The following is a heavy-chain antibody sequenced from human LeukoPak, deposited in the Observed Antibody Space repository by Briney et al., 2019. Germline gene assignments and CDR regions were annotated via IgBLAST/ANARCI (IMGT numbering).Heavy chain of an antibody. CDR2: IYTSGST. CDR3: ARGAVVVVAAQTYMDV. D-gene: IGHD2-15*01. Sequence: SETLSLTCAVSGYSISSGYYWSWIRQPAGKGLEWIGRIYTSGSTNYNPSLKSRVTMSVDTSKNQFSLKLSSVTAADTAVYYCARGAVVVVAAQTYMDVWGKGTTVTVSS. CDR1: GYSISSGYY. J-gene: IGHJ6*03. V-gene: IGHV4-4*07.